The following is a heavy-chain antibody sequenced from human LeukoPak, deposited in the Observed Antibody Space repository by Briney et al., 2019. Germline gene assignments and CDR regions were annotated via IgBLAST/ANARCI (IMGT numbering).Heavy chain of an antibody. V-gene: IGHV3-53*01. CDR1: GFTVSSNY. CDR3: ARNRYGGWLDY. CDR2: IYSGGST. J-gene: IGHJ4*02. D-gene: IGHD4-23*01. Sequence: PGGSLRLSCAASGFTVSSNYMSWVRQAPGKGLEWVSVIYSGGSTYYADSVKGRFTISRDNSKNTLYLQMNSLRAEDTAVYYCARNRYGGWLDYWGQGTLVTVSS.